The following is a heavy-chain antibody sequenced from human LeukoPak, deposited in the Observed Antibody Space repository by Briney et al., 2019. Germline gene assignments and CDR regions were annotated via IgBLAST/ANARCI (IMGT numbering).Heavy chain of an antibody. J-gene: IGHJ6*03. CDR1: GYSFTSYW. CDR2: IYPGDSDT. D-gene: IGHD2-15*01. Sequence: GESLKISWKGSGYSFTSYWISWVRQMPGKGLEWMGIIYPGDSDTRYSPSFQGQVTISADKSISTAYLQWSSLKASDTAMYYCARTSGYCSGGSCYSDYYYYMDVWGKGTTVTVSS. CDR3: ARTSGYCSGGSCYSDYYYYMDV. V-gene: IGHV5-51*01.